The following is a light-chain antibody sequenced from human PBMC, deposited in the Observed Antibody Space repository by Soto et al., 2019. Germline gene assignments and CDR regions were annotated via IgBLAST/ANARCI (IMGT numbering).Light chain of an antibody. CDR2: LNSDGSH. J-gene: IGLJ2*01. CDR3: QTWVTGSRI. V-gene: IGLV4-69*01. CDR1: SGHSNYA. Sequence: QSVLTQSPSASASLGASVRLTCTLSSGHSNYAIAWHQQQPGKGPRYLIKLNSDGSHIKGDGIPDRFSGSSSGDERYLTISGLQSEDEADYYCQTWVTGSRIFGGGTQLTVL.